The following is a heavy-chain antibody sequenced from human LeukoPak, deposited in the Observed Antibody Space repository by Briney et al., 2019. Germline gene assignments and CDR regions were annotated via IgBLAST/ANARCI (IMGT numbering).Heavy chain of an antibody. CDR2: ISSSSTYI. J-gene: IGHJ3*02. Sequence: GGSLRLSCAASGFTFSRDGMNWVRQAPGKGLEWVSSISSSSTYIYYADSVKGRFTISRDNAKNSLHLQMNSLRAEDTAVYYCARGGGYSGYDLDAFDIWGQGTMVTVSS. D-gene: IGHD5-12*01. CDR1: GFTFSRDG. CDR3: ARGGGYSGYDLDAFDI. V-gene: IGHV3-21*01.